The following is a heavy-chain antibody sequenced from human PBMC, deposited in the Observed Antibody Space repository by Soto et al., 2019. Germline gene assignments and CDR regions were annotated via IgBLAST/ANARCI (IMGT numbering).Heavy chain of an antibody. D-gene: IGHD2-2*02. J-gene: IGHJ4*02. CDR1: GGTFSSYA. V-gene: IGHV1-69*13. Sequence: SVKVSCKASGGTFSSYAISWVRQAPGQGLEWMGGIIPIFGTANYAQKFQGRVTITADESTSTAYMELSSLRSEDTAVYYCARDSEYLSGPFDYWGQGTLVTVSS. CDR2: IIPIFGTA. CDR3: ARDSEYLSGPFDY.